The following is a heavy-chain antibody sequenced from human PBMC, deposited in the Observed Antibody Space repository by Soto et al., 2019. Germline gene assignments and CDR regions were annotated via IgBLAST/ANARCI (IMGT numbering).Heavy chain of an antibody. Sequence: GGSLRLSCAASGFTFSSYWMHWVRQAPGKGLVWVSRINSDGSSTSYADSVKGRFTISRDNAKNTLYLQMNSLRAEDTAVYYCAREGLYYYGMDVWGQGTTVTVSS. CDR2: INSDGSST. V-gene: IGHV3-74*01. CDR1: GFTFSSYW. CDR3: AREGLYYYGMDV. J-gene: IGHJ6*02.